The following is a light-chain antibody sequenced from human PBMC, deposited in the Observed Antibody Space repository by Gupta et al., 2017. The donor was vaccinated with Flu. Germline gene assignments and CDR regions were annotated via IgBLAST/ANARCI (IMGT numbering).Light chain of an antibody. CDR1: QSVRTN. V-gene: IGKV3-15*01. J-gene: IGKJ1*01. CDR3: QQYNNWPPWT. CDR2: AAS. Sequence: EIVMTQSPATLSVSPGERATLSCRASQSVRTNLAWYQQKPGQAPRLLIYAASTRATGIPARFSGSGSGTEFTLTISSLQSEDFALYYCQQYNNWPPWTFGQGTKVEIK.